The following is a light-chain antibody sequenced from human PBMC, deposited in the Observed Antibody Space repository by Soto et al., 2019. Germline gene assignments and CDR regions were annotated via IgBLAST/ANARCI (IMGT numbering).Light chain of an antibody. CDR2: DVN. V-gene: IGLV2-14*01. CDR1: SSDVGAYNY. Sequence: QSALTQPASVSGSPGQSITISCTGTSSDVGAYNYVSWYQQHPGKAPKLMIYDVNIQPSGVSNRFSGSKSGNTASLTISGLQAEDEADYYCTSWTTSTTMKFGGGTKVTVL. J-gene: IGLJ2*01. CDR3: TSWTTSTTMK.